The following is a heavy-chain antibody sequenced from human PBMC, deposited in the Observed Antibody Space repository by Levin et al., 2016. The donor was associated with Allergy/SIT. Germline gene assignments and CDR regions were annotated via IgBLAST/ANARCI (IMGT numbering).Heavy chain of an antibody. CDR2: IHHSGRA. CDR1: GASMSGSGW. CDR3: ARVLAPDSIWGYFDP. J-gene: IGHJ5*02. Sequence: SETLSLTCAVSGASMSGSGWWSWVRRSPNKGLEWIGEIHHSGRANYNPALKSRASMSVDTSTNHFSLKLDSVTAADAALYYCARVLAPDSIWGYFDPWGQGTLVTVSS. D-gene: IGHD3-22*01. V-gene: IGHV4-4*02.